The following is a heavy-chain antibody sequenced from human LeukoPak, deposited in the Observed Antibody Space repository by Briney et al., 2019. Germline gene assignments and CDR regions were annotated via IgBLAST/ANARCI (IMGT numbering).Heavy chain of an antibody. CDR3: ARCSRGTSVGMDV. V-gene: IGHV4-59*08. CDR1: GGSISNYY. J-gene: IGHJ6*02. Sequence: PSETLSLTCSVSGGSISNYYWTWIRQPPGKGLEWIGYIYYSGNTNYNPSPKSRVTISLDTSKNQLSLKLNPVTAADTAVYYCARCSRGTSVGMDVWGQGTTVTVSS. CDR2: IYYSGNT. D-gene: IGHD1-1*01.